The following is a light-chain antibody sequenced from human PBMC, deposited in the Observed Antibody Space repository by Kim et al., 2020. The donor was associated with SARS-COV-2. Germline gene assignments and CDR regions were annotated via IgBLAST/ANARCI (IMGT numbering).Light chain of an antibody. Sequence: SSELTQDPAVSVALGQTVRITCQGDSLRSYYASWYQQKPGQAPVLVVYGKNNRPSGIPDRFSGSSSGDTTSLTITGAQAEDEADYYCNCRGSSGHHLVFGGGTQLTVL. CDR1: SLRSYY. CDR3: NCRGSSGHHLV. V-gene: IGLV3-19*01. J-gene: IGLJ2*01. CDR2: GKN.